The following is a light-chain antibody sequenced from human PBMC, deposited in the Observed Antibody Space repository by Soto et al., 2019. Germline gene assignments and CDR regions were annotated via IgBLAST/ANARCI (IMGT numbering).Light chain of an antibody. CDR3: SSYTTSSAVA. CDR1: SSDIGGYNY. J-gene: IGLJ2*01. V-gene: IGLV2-14*01. CDR2: EVS. Sequence: QSVLTQSASVSGSPGQSVTISCTVTSSDIGGYNYVYWHQQHPDKAPKLMIFEVSSHPTGVSIRVSCSESGNRASLTISGLLPEDEADYYYSSYTTSSAVAFGGGTKLTVL.